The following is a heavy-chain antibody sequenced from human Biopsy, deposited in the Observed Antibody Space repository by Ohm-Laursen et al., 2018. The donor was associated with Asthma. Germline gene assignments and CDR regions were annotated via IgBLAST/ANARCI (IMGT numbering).Heavy chain of an antibody. CDR3: AGNAGAGAFDF. D-gene: IGHD1-14*01. Sequence: ASVKASCKTSGYTFNRYIMHWVRQAPGQRLEWMGLVNTASQDTVYSQKFQGRVSITRDTSASSAYMELSSLNFADTAVYYCAGNAGAGAFDFWCQGTLVTVSS. J-gene: IGHJ4*02. CDR1: GYTFNRYI. V-gene: IGHV1-3*04. CDR2: VNTASQDT.